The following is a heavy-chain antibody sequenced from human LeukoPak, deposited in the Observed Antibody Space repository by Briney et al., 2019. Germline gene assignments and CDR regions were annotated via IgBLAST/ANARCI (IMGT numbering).Heavy chain of an antibody. V-gene: IGHV3-53*01. CDR1: GLIVSSNY. CDR3: ARALNGFDI. J-gene: IGHJ3*02. Sequence: GGSLRLSCAAPGLIVSSNYMTWVRQAPGKGLEWVSVIYSGGSIYYADSVKGRFTISRDNSRNTLYLQMNSLRAEDTAVYYCARALNGFDIWGPGTLVTVSS. CDR2: IYSGGSI.